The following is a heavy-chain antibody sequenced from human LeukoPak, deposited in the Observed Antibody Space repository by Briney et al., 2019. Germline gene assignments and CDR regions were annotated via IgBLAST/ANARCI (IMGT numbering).Heavy chain of an antibody. CDR1: GFIVSNSY. D-gene: IGHD6-19*01. CDR3: AIDPSGNLYFDY. V-gene: IGHV3-53*01. J-gene: IGHJ4*02. CDR2: LHTGGRT. Sequence: GGSLRLSCAASGFIVSNSYMSWVRQAPGKGLEWVSVLHTGGRTFYADSVMGRFTISTDNSKNTLFLQMNSLRAEDTAVYYCAIDPSGNLYFDYWGQGALVTVSS.